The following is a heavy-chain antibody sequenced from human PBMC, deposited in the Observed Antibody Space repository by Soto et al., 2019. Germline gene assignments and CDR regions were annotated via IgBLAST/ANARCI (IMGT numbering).Heavy chain of an antibody. D-gene: IGHD6-13*01. J-gene: IGHJ4*02. CDR1: GFTFSAYV. V-gene: IGHV3-23*01. CDR2: ITSSGGGT. CDR3: AELTAA. Sequence: EVEVLESGGGLVQPGGSLRLSCAASGFTFSAYVMSWVRQAPGKGLEWVSSITSSGGGTYYADSVKGRFTVSRDNSKNTVYLQMNSLRDEDTAVYYCAELTAAWGQGTLVTVSS.